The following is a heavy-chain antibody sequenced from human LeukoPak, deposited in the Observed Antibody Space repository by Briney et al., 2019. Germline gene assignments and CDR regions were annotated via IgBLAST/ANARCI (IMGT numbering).Heavy chain of an antibody. J-gene: IGHJ6*03. CDR2: IYPGDSDT. V-gene: IGHV5-51*01. D-gene: IGHD6-13*01. CDR1: GYSFTSYW. Sequence: GESLKISCKGSGYSFTSYWIGWVRQMPGKGLEWMGIIYPGDSDTRYSPSFQGQVTISADKSISTAYLQWSSLKASDTAMYYCARSRVVGIAAAGTDYYYMDVWGKGTTVTVSS. CDR3: ARSRVVGIAAAGTDYYYMDV.